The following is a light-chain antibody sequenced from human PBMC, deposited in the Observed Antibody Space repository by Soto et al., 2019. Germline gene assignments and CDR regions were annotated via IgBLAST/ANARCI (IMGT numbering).Light chain of an antibody. Sequence: QSVLTQPPSASGTPGQRVTISCSGSSSNIGSNSVNWYQHLPGTAPKLLIYSNNLRPSGVPDRFSGSKSGTSASLAISGLQSEDEADYYCAAWDDSLKAVFGGGTKLTVL. CDR1: SSNIGSNS. CDR2: SNN. V-gene: IGLV1-44*01. J-gene: IGLJ2*01. CDR3: AAWDDSLKAV.